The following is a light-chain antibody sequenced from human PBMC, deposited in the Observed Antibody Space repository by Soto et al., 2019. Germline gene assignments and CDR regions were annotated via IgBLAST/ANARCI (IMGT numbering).Light chain of an antibody. CDR1: QSVSNK. Sequence: EIVMTQSPATLSVSPGERATLSCRASQSVSNKLAWYQQKPGQAPRLLIYGASTRATGIPATFSGSGSGTEFTLTISSLQSEDFAVYYCQQYNNWPLTFGQGTRLEIK. J-gene: IGKJ5*01. CDR3: QQYNNWPLT. V-gene: IGKV3-15*01. CDR2: GAS.